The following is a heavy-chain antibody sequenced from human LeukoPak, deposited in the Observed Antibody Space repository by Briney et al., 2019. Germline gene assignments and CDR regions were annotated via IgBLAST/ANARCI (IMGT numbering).Heavy chain of an antibody. CDR3: ASLLIPDIDY. D-gene: IGHD3-16*01. Sequence: RGSLRLSCAASGFTFSSYAMHWVRQAPGKGLQWVAVISYDGSQKYYADSVKGRFTISRDNSKNTLYLQMNSLRAEDTAVYYCASLLIPDIDYWGQGTLVTVSS. CDR1: GFTFSSYA. V-gene: IGHV3-30-3*01. J-gene: IGHJ4*02. CDR2: ISYDGSQK.